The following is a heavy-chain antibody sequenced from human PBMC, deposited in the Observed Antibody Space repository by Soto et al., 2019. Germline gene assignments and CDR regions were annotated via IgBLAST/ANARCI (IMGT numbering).Heavy chain of an antibody. CDR1: GFSLTSRPMG. D-gene: IGHD1-1*01. Sequence: QITLKESGPTRVKPTQTLTLTCTFSGFSLTSRPMGVGWIRQPPGKALEWLVFIYWDDDKRYSPSLKNRLTITTDTSGNQVVLTMTNMDPVDTATYYCAHRLSGYNWNGGFFDYWGQGVLVTVSS. CDR3: AHRLSGYNWNGGFFDY. CDR2: IYWDDDK. J-gene: IGHJ4*02. V-gene: IGHV2-5*02.